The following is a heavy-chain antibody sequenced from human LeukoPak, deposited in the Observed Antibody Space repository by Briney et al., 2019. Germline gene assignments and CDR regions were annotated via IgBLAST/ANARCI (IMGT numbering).Heavy chain of an antibody. CDR2: IYHSGST. Sequence: SETLSLTCGVSGYSISSGYYWCWIRQPPGKRLEWIGSIYHSGSTYYTPSLKRRVTISVDTSKNQFSLKLSSVTAADTAVYYCARHISGYYNYYYYYYMDVWGKGTTVTVSS. J-gene: IGHJ6*03. D-gene: IGHD3-22*01. CDR3: ARHISGYYNYYYYYYMDV. CDR1: GYSISSGYY. V-gene: IGHV4-38-2*01.